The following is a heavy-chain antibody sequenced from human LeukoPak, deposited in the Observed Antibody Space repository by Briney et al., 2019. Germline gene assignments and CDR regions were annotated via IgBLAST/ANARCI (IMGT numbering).Heavy chain of an antibody. D-gene: IGHD3-22*01. Sequence: PSETLSLTCTVSGGSISNYYWSWIRQPPGKGLEWIGYIYYSGSTYYNPSLRSRVTISVDTSKNQFSLNLNSVTAADTAVYYCARDPYDSSWGLCYFDYWGQGNLVTVSS. CDR2: IYYSGST. V-gene: IGHV4-59*01. J-gene: IGHJ4*02. CDR3: ARDPYDSSWGLCYFDY. CDR1: GGSISNYY.